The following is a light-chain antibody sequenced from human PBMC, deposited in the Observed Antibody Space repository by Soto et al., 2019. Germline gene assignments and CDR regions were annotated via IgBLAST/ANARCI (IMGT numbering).Light chain of an antibody. CDR2: EVS. Sequence: QSVLTQPASVSGSPGQSITLSCTGTSSDVGGYNYVSWYQQHPGKAPKLMIYEVSNRPSGVSNRFSGSKSGNTASLTISGLQAEDDADYYCSSYTTISTLEVFGGGTK. J-gene: IGLJ3*02. CDR1: SSDVGGYNY. CDR3: SSYTTISTLEV. V-gene: IGLV2-14*01.